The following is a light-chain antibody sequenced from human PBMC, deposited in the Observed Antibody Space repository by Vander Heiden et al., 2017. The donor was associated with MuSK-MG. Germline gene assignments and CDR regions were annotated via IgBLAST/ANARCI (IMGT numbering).Light chain of an antibody. CDR3: CSYAGSYTLV. CDR1: SSDVGGYNY. CDR2: DVT. J-gene: IGLJ3*02. V-gene: IGLV2-11*01. Sequence: QSALTQPRSLSGSPGQSVTISCTGTSSDVGGYNYVSWYQQHPGKAPILMIYDVTKRPSGVPDRFSGSKSGNTASLTISGLQAEDEADYYCCSYAGSYTLVFGGGTKITVL.